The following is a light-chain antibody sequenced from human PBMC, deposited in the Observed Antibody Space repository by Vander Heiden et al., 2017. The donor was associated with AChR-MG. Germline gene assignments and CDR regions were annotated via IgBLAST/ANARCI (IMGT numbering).Light chain of an antibody. V-gene: IGKV3-20*01. CDR1: QSVSSSY. Sequence: ENVLTPPPGTLSLSPGERATLSCRASQSVSSSYLAWYQQKPVQAPRLLIYGASSRATGIPDRFSGSGSGTDFTLTISRLEPEDFAVYYCQQYGSSPPYTFGQGTKLEIK. J-gene: IGKJ2*01. CDR3: QQYGSSPPYT. CDR2: GAS.